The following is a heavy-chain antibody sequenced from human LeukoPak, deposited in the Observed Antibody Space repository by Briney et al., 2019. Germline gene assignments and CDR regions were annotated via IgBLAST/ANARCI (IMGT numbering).Heavy chain of an antibody. CDR3: ARVFYGRHGGFDY. CDR2: IYYSEST. CDR1: GGSISSYY. D-gene: IGHD4-17*01. Sequence: SETLSLTCTVSGGSISSYYWSWIRQPPGKGLEWIGYIYYSESTNYNPSLKSRVTISVDTSKNQFSLKLSSVTAADTAVYYCARVFYGRHGGFDYWGQGTLVTVSS. J-gene: IGHJ4*02. V-gene: IGHV4-59*01.